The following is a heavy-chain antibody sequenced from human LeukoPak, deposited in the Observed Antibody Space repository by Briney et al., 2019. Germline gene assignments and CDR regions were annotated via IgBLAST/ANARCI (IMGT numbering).Heavy chain of an antibody. J-gene: IGHJ6*02. CDR3: ARAATVTTYGAFDYYYGMDV. Sequence: GGSLRLSCAASGVTFSSYAMHWVRQAPGKGLEWVAVISYDGSNKYYADSVKGRLTISRDDSKNTPYLQMNSLRAEDTAVYYCARAATVTTYGAFDYYYGMDVWGQGTTVTVSS. CDR1: GVTFSSYA. CDR2: ISYDGSNK. D-gene: IGHD4-17*01. V-gene: IGHV3-30*14.